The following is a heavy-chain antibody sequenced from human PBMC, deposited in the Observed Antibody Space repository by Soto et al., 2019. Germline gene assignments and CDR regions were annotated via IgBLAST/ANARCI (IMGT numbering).Heavy chain of an antibody. D-gene: IGHD5-12*01. Sequence: SETLSLTCTVSDGSCSSGSYYWTWIRQPPGKGLEWIGYIYSSGSTLYNPSLKSRVIISVDTSMNQFSLKLSSVTAADTAVYYCARDSLALFDSWGQGTLVTVSS. CDR3: ARDSLALFDS. V-gene: IGHV4-61*01. CDR1: DGSCSSGSYY. CDR2: IYSSGST. J-gene: IGHJ4*02.